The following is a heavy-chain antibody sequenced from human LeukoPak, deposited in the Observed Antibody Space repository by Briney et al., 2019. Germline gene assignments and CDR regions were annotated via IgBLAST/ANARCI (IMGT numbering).Heavy chain of an antibody. Sequence: QPGGSLRLSCAASGFTFSDYGIHWVRQAPGKGLEWVAFIRFDGSSKYYTDSVKGRFTISRDNSKNTLYLQMNSLRAEDTAVYYCAKEGTASKPSDLDYWGQGTLVTVSS. V-gene: IGHV3-30*02. CDR2: IRFDGSSK. CDR3: AKEGTASKPSDLDY. CDR1: GFTFSDYG. J-gene: IGHJ4*02. D-gene: IGHD1/OR15-1a*01.